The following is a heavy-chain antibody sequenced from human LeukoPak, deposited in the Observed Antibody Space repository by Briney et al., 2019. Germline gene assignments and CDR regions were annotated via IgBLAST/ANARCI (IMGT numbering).Heavy chain of an antibody. Sequence: GGSLKLSCAASGFTFSGSAMHWVRQASGKGLEWVGRIRSKANSYATAYAASVKGGFTISRDDSKNTAYLQMNSLKTEDTAVYYCTRVGATARVLDYWGQGTLVTVSS. V-gene: IGHV3-73*01. CDR2: IRSKANSYAT. D-gene: IGHD1-26*01. CDR3: TRVGATARVLDY. CDR1: GFTFSGSA. J-gene: IGHJ4*02.